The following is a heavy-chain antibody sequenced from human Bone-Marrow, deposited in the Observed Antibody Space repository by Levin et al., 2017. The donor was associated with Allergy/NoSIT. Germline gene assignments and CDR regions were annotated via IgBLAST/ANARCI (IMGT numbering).Heavy chain of an antibody. CDR2: ISGSGGNT. CDR1: GFTFSSYA. J-gene: IGHJ5*01. D-gene: IGHD4-23*01. Sequence: GESLKISCAASGFTFSSYAMGWVRQAPGKGLEWVSIISGSGGNTYYPDSAKGRFTISRDKSKNTVWLQMNSLRAEDTAVYYCAKGGWGHDYGGLNWFDSWGQGTLVTVSS. CDR3: AKGGWGHDYGGLNWFDS. V-gene: IGHV3-23*01.